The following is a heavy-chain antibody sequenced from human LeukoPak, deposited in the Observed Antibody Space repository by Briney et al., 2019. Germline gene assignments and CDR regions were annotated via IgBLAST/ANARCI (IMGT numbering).Heavy chain of an antibody. CDR2: INSDGSST. J-gene: IGHJ4*02. Sequence: PGGSLRLSCAASGFTFSSYWMHWVRQAPGKGLVWVSRINSDGSSTSYADSVKGRFTISRDNAKNTLYLQMNSLRAEDTAVYYCAREGIVGATTALGLDYWGQGTLGTISS. V-gene: IGHV3-74*01. CDR3: AREGIVGATTALGLDY. D-gene: IGHD1-26*01. CDR1: GFTFSSYW.